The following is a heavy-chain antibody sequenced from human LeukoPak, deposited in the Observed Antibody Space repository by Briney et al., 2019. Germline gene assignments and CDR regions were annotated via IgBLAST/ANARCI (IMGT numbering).Heavy chain of an antibody. J-gene: IGHJ6*02. D-gene: IGHD5-18*01. V-gene: IGHV3-21*01. CDR3: ARVNPGYSYGMDV. CDR2: ISSSSSYI. CDR1: GFTFSSYS. Sequence: GGSLRLSCAASGFTFSSYSMNWVRQAPGKGLEWVSSISSSSSYIYYADSVKGRFTISRDNAKNSLCLQMNSLRDEDTAVYYCARVNPGYSYGMDVWGQGTTVTVSS.